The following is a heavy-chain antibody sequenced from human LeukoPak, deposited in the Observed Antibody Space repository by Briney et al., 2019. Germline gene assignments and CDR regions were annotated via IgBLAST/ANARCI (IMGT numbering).Heavy chain of an antibody. CDR3: ARDLSDYGGNRGAFDI. Sequence: ASVKVSCKVSGYTLTELSMHWVRQAPGQGLEWMGWINPNSGGTNYAQKFQGRVTMTRDTSISTAYMELSRLRSDDTAVYYCARDLSDYGGNRGAFDIWGQGTMVTVSS. CDR1: GYTLTELS. V-gene: IGHV1-2*02. D-gene: IGHD4-23*01. J-gene: IGHJ3*02. CDR2: INPNSGGT.